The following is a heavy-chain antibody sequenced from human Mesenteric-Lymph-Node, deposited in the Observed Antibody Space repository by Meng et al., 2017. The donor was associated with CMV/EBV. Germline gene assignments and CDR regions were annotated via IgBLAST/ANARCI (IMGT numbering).Heavy chain of an antibody. CDR1: GGTFSSYA. D-gene: IGHD3-3*01. V-gene: IGHV1-69*10. CDR3: ARERRGWSGYYDYYYYGMDV. J-gene: IGHJ6*02. CDR2: IIPLLGIA. Sequence: SVKVSCKASGGTFSSYAISWVRQAPGQGLEWMGGIIPLLGIANYAQKFQGRVTITADKSTSTAYMELSSLRSEDTAVYYCARERRGWSGYYDYYYYGMDVWGQGTTVTVSS.